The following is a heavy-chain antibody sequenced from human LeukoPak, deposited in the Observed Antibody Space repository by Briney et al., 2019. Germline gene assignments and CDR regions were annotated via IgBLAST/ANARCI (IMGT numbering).Heavy chain of an antibody. Sequence: GGSLRLSCAASGFTFSSYAMSWVRQAPGKGLEWVSAISGSGGSTYYADSVKGRFTISRDNSKNTLYLQMNSLRAEDTAVYYCTRQISGYYYRDLVNAFDIWGQGTMVTVSS. CDR2: ISGSGGST. D-gene: IGHD3-22*01. J-gene: IGHJ3*02. CDR3: TRQISGYYYRDLVNAFDI. CDR1: GFTFSSYA. V-gene: IGHV3-23*01.